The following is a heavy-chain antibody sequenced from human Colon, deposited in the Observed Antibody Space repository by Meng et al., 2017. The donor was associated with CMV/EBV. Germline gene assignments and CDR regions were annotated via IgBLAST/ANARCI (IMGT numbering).Heavy chain of an antibody. Sequence: SETLSLTCTVSGYSISSGYYWGWIRQPPGKGLEWIGSIYHSGSTYYNPSLKSRVTISVDTSKNQLSLKLSSVTAADTAVYYCARDLQGQLPYYYYGMDVWGQGTTVTVSS. V-gene: IGHV4-38-2*02. CDR1: GYSISSGYY. CDR2: IYHSGST. D-gene: IGHD2-2*01. CDR3: ARDLQGQLPYYYYGMDV. J-gene: IGHJ6*02.